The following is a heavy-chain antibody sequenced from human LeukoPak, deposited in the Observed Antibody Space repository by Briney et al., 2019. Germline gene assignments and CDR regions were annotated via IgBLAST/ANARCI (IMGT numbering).Heavy chain of an antibody. D-gene: IGHD4-17*01. CDR2: IWYDGSNK. CDR1: GFTFSNYG. CDR3: ARASTVTTGYFYYGMDV. V-gene: IGHV3-33*01. J-gene: IGHJ6*02. Sequence: GGSPRLSCAASGFTFSNYGMHWVRQAPGKGLEWVAVIWYDGSNKYYADSVKGRFTISRDNSKNTLYLQMNSLRAEDAAVYYCARASTVTTGYFYYGMDVWGQGTTVTVSS.